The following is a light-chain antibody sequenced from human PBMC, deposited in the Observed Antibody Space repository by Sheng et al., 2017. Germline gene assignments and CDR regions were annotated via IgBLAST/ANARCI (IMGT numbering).Light chain of an antibody. J-gene: IGKJ4*01. V-gene: IGKV1-33*01. CDR1: QDITNY. CDR2: DAS. Sequence: DIQMTQSPSSLSASVGDRVTITCQASQDITNYLNWYQQKPGKAPKLLIYDASNLETGVPSRFSGTGSGTDFSFTISSLQPEDIVTYYCQQSDNFPLTFGGGTKVEIK. CDR3: QQSDNFPLT.